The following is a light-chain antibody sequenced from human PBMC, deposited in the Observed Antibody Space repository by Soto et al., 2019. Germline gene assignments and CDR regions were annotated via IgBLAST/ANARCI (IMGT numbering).Light chain of an antibody. J-gene: IGLJ3*02. V-gene: IGLV2-11*01. CDR1: RRDVGGYNY. Sequence: QSALTQPRSVSGSPGQSVTISCTGTRRDVGGYNYVSWYQQHPGKVPKLMIFDVAKRPSGVPDRFSGSKSGTTASLTISGLAAEDEADYYCCSYGGNYVMFGGGTKLTVL. CDR2: DVA. CDR3: CSYGGNYVM.